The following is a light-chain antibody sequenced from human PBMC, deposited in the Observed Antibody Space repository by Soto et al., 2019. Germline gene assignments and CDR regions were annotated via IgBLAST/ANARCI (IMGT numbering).Light chain of an antibody. CDR1: SSDVGGYNY. J-gene: IGLJ3*02. CDR3: SPYADIHNVV. Sequence: QSALTQPPSASGSPGQSVTISCTGTSSDVGGYNYVSWYQQNPGRAPKLMIYEVTKRPSGVPDRFSGSKSGNTASLTVSGLQAEDEADSHCSPYADIHNVVFGGGTNVTVL. CDR2: EVT. V-gene: IGLV2-8*01.